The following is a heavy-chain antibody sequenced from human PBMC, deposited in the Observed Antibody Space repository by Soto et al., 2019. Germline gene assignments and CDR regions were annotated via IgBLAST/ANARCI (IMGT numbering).Heavy chain of an antibody. CDR3: TGITWFRGMDV. CDR1: GDSVSSNSAG. V-gene: IGHV6-1*01. CDR2: TYYKSKWNN. J-gene: IGHJ6*02. Sequence: SQTLSLTCVISGDSVSSNSAGWNWIRQSPSRGLEWLERTYYKSKWNNDYALSVKSRITINPDTSKNQFSLHLSSVTPEDTAVYYCTGITWFRGMDVWGQGTPVTVSS. D-gene: IGHD3-10*01.